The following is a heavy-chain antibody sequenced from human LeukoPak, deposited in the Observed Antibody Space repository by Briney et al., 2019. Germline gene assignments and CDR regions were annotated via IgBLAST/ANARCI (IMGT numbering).Heavy chain of an antibody. V-gene: IGHV3-7*03. CDR2: IKQDGGEI. D-gene: IGHD4-17*01. CDR3: AKDVAYGDYGGDYYYGMDV. J-gene: IGHJ6*02. Sequence: PGGSLRLSCAASGFTFSRYWMSWVRQVPRKGLEWVANIKQDGGEIYYVDSVKGRFTVSRDNAKTSLYLQMNSLRAEDTAVYYCAKDVAYGDYGGDYYYGMDVRGQGTTVTVSS. CDR1: GFTFSRYW.